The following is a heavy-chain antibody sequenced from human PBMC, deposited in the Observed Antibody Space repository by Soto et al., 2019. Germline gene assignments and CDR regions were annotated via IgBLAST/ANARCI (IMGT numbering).Heavy chain of an antibody. V-gene: IGHV3-21*01. D-gene: IGHD3-22*01. J-gene: IGHJ4*02. CDR3: ARDRMEEDYYDSSGYYRPFDY. CDR1: GFTFSSYS. Sequence: VGSLRLSCAASGFTFSSYSMNWVRQAPGKGLEWVSSISSSSSYIYYADSVKGRFTISRDNAKNSLYLQMNSLRAEDTAVYYCARDRMEEDYYDSSGYYRPFDYWGQGTLVTVSS. CDR2: ISSSSSYI.